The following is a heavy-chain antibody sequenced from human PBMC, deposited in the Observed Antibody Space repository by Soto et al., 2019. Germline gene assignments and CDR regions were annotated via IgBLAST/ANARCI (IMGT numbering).Heavy chain of an antibody. Sequence: QVQLVESGGGLVKPGGSLRLSCAASGFTFSDYYMSWIRQAPGKGLEWVSSISGSGSTIYYADSVKGRFTISRDNAKNALQLQMLSLRAEATAVYYCASGVAASHFYYYYIDVWGIGTTVTVA. CDR2: ISGSGSTI. V-gene: IGHV3-11*01. D-gene: IGHD2-15*01. CDR3: ASGVAASHFYYYYIDV. CDR1: GFTFSDYY. J-gene: IGHJ6*03.